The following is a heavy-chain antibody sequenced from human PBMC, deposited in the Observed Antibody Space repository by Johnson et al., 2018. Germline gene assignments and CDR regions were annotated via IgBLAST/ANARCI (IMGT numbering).Heavy chain of an antibody. Sequence: QVQLVQSGAEVKKPGSSVKVSCKASGGTFSSYTISWVRQAPGQGLEWMGRIIPILGIANYAQKFQGRVTITADKSTSTAYMELSSLRSEDTAVYYCARVARLRSLYFQHWGQGTLVTVSS. J-gene: IGHJ1*01. CDR1: GGTFSSYT. V-gene: IGHV1-69*04. CDR2: IIPILGIA. D-gene: IGHD4-17*01. CDR3: ARVARLRSLYFQH.